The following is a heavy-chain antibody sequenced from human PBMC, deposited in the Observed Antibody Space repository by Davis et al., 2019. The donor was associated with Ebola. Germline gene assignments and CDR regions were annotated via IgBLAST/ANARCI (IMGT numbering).Heavy chain of an antibody. CDR1: GLSISIYW. D-gene: IGHD1-20*01. CDR2: IKEDGSEK. CDR3: ARDPQIYNWNAHPTWDY. J-gene: IGHJ4*02. Sequence: GGSLRLSCTASGLSISIYWMTWVRQAPGKGLEWVANIKEDGSEKNYLESVKGRFTISRDNAKNSLYLQMNSLRAEDTALYYCARDPQIYNWNAHPTWDYWGQGTLVTVSS. V-gene: IGHV3-7*03.